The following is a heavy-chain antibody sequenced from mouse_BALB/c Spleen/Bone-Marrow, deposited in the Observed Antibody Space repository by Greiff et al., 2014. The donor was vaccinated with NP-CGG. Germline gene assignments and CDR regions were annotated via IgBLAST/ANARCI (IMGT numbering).Heavy chain of an antibody. CDR1: GYAFTSYL. CDR3: ARFGRYYFDY. CDR2: INPGSGGA. J-gene: IGHJ2*01. V-gene: IGHV1-54*01. Sequence: VQLQQSGAELVRPGTAVNVSCKASGYAFTSYLIEWVKQRPGQGLEWIGVINPGSGGANYNEKFKGKATLTADKSSSTAYMQLSSLTSDDSAVYFCARFGRYYFDYWGQGTTLTVSS.